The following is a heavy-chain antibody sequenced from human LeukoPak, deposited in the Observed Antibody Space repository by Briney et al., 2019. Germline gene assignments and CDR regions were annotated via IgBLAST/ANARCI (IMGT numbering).Heavy chain of an antibody. J-gene: IGHJ4*02. V-gene: IGHV4-31*03. Sequence: TLSLTCSVSGASVSSGGSYWTWIRQHPGKGLEWIGYIYYSGYTFYSPSLKNRFFISLDTSKNHFSLKFNAVAAADTAVYYCAKGGFSGSGSLFDSWGQGTLVTVSS. CDR1: GASVSSGGSY. CDR2: IYYSGYT. CDR3: AKGGFSGSGSLFDS. D-gene: IGHD3-10*01.